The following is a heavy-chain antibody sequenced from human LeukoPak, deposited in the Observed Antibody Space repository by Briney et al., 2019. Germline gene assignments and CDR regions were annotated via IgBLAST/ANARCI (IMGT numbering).Heavy chain of an antibody. J-gene: IGHJ6*03. CDR1: GFSFDDYG. D-gene: IGHD2-15*01. CDR2: INWNGGRT. Sequence: PGGSLRLSCAASGFSFDDYGMSWVRQTPGKGLEWVSGINWNGGRTGYADSLKGRYTISRDNAKNSLYLQMNSLRAEDTALYYCARGGFCSGGSCSNYYMDVWGKGTTVTVSS. CDR3: ARGGFCSGGSCSNYYMDV. V-gene: IGHV3-20*04.